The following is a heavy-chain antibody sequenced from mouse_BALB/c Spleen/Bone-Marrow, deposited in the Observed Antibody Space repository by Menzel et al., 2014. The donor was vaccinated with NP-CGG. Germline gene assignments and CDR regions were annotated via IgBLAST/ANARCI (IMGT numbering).Heavy chain of an antibody. CDR1: GFSLTSYG. J-gene: IGHJ1*01. CDR2: IWAGGST. Sequence: VQLVESGPGLVSPSQSLSIPCTVSGFSLTSYGVHWVRQPPGKGLEWLGVIWAGGSTNYNSALMSRLSISKDNSKSQVFLKMNSLQTDDTAMYYCARVTGTDWYFDVWGAGTTVTVSS. D-gene: IGHD4-1*01. V-gene: IGHV2-9*02. CDR3: ARVTGTDWYFDV.